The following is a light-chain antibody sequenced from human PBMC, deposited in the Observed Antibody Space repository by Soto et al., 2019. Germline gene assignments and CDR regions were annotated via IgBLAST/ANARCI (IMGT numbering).Light chain of an antibody. V-gene: IGLV2-14*03. CDR1: SSDVGGYNY. J-gene: IGLJ1*01. Sequence: QSALTQPASVSGSPGQSITISCTGTSSDVGGYNYVSWYQQHPGKGPKLMIYEVSNRPSGVSNRFSGSKSGNTATLTISGLQAEDEVDYYCSSYTSTTTRVFGTGTKVTVL. CDR3: SSYTSTTTRV. CDR2: EVS.